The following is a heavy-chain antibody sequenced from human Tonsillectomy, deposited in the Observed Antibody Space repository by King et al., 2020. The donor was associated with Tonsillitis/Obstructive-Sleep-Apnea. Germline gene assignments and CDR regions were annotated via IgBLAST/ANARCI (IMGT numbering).Heavy chain of an antibody. D-gene: IGHD2-15*01. J-gene: IGHJ4*02. CDR1: GYSFTSYW. Sequence: QLVQSGAEVKKPGESLKISCKGSGYSFTSYWIGWVRQMSGKGLEWMGIIYPGDSDIRYSPSFEGQVSISVDKSINTAYLQWSSVLASDTAMYYCARQDRATSSPDYWGQGTLVTVSS. V-gene: IGHV5-51*01. CDR2: IYPGDSDI. CDR3: ARQDRATSSPDY.